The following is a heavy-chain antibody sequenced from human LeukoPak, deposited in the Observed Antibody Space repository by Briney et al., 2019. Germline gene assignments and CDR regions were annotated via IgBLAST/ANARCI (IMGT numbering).Heavy chain of an antibody. CDR2: IYYSGST. J-gene: IGHJ4*02. Sequence: SETLSLTCTVSGVSISSYYWSWIRQPPGKGLEWIGYIYYSGSTTYNPSLKSRVTISVDTSKNQFSLKLSSVPAADTAVYYCAGGYCSGGSCYFYDYWGQGTLVTVSS. CDR1: GVSISSYY. V-gene: IGHV4-59*01. D-gene: IGHD2-15*01. CDR3: AGGYCSGGSCYFYDY.